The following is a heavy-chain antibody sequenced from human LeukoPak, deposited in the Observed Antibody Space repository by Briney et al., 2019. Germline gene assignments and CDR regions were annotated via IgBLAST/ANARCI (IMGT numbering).Heavy chain of an antibody. Sequence: SQTLSLTCTVSGGSISSGGYYWSWIRQHPGKGLEWIGYIYYSGSTYYNPSLKSRFTISVDTSKNQFSLKLSSVAAANTAVYYCARGVGTITTSYYYYGMDVWGQGTTVTVSS. CDR2: IYYSGST. CDR3: ARGVGTITTSYYYYGMDV. CDR1: GGSISSGGYY. J-gene: IGHJ6*02. D-gene: IGHD3-9*01. V-gene: IGHV4-31*03.